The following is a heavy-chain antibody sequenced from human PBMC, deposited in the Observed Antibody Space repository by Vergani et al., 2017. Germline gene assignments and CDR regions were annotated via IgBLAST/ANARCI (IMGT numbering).Heavy chain of an antibody. CDR3: AREEYIAEAGTHSNWFDP. V-gene: IGHV2-70*04. CDR2: IDWDDDK. J-gene: IGHJ5*02. Sequence: QVTLKESGPALVKPTQTLTLTCTFSGFSLSTSGMRVSWIRQPPGKALEWLARIDWDDDKFYSTSLKTRLTISKDTSKNQVVLTMTNMDPVDTATYYCAREEYIAEAGTHSNWFDPWGQGTLVTVSS. D-gene: IGHD6-19*01. CDR1: GFSLSTSGMR.